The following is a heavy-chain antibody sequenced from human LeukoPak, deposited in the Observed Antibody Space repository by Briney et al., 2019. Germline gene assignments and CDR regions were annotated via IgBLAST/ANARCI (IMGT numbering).Heavy chain of an antibody. J-gene: IGHJ3*02. D-gene: IGHD2-2*01. CDR1: GFTFSDYS. Sequence: GGSLRLSCAASGFTFSDYSMNWIRQSPGKGLEWVSYISGSGSTIYYADFVKGRFTISRDNAKNSLYLQMNSLRAEDTAVYYCAIVVVPAAPYDAFDIWGQGTMVTVSS. V-gene: IGHV3-11*04. CDR2: ISGSGSTI. CDR3: AIVVVPAAPYDAFDI.